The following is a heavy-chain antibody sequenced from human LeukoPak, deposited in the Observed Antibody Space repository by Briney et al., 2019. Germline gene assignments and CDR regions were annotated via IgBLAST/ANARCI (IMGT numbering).Heavy chain of an antibody. CDR3: ARKDRYPYYYYMDV. D-gene: IGHD1-14*01. CDR1: GDSITSGSYY. CDR2: IYTSGST. Sequence: ASETLSLTCTVSGDSITSGSYYWSWIRQPAGKGLEWIGRIYTSGSTNYNPSLKSRVTISVDTSKNQFSLKLSSVTAADTAVYYCARKDRYPYYYYMDVWGKGTTVTVSS. V-gene: IGHV4-61*02. J-gene: IGHJ6*03.